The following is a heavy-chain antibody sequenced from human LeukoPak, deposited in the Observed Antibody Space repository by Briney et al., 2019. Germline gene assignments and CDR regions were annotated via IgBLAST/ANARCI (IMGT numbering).Heavy chain of an antibody. CDR3: TKDVVPDSGWDLDY. D-gene: IGHD6-19*01. Sequence: GESLRLSCAASGFTFSTYSMTWVRQGPGKGLERVSSIYPNGGSTIYADSVKGRFTISRDNSKNTLYLQMSSLRTEDTAIYYCTKDVVPDSGWDLDYWGQGTMVSVSS. V-gene: IGHV3-23*01. J-gene: IGHJ4*02. CDR1: GFTFSTYS. CDR2: IYPNGGST.